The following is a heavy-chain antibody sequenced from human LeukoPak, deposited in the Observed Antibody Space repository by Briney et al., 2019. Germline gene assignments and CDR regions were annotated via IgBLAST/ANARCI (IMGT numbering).Heavy chain of an antibody. D-gene: IGHD6-6*01. CDR1: GGSISSYY. J-gene: IGHJ5*02. Sequence: SETLSLTCTVSGGSISSYYWSWIRQPPGKGLEWIGYIHYSGSTNYNPSLKSRVTISVDTSKNQFSLKLSSVTAADTAVYYCATRPLTYNWFDPWGQGTLVTVSS. CDR2: IHYSGST. CDR3: ATRPLTYNWFDP. V-gene: IGHV4-59*12.